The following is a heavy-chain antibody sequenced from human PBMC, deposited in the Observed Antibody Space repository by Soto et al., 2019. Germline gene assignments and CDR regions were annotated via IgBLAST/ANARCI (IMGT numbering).Heavy chain of an antibody. V-gene: IGHV3-33*01. CDR1: GFTFSSYG. D-gene: IGHD6-19*01. CDR3: ARDYSSSGWYELFDY. CDR2: IWYDGSNK. J-gene: IGHJ4*02. Sequence: GGSLRLSCAASGFTFSSYGMHWVRQAPGKGLEWVAVIWYDGSNKYYADSVKGRFTISRDNSKNTLYLQMNSLRAEDTAVYYCARDYSSSGWYELFDYWGQGILVTVSS.